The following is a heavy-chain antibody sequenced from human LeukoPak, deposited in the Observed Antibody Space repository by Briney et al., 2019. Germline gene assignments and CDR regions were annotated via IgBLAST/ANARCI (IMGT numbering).Heavy chain of an antibody. Sequence: GGSLRLSCAASGFTFSSYGMHWVRQAPGKGLEWVAVISYDGSNKYYADSVKGRFTISRDNSKNTLYLQMNSLRAEDTAVYYCARARRIVGAPGDYWGQGTLVTVSS. CDR3: ARARRIVGAPGDY. J-gene: IGHJ4*02. CDR1: GFTFSSYG. D-gene: IGHD1-26*01. CDR2: ISYDGSNK. V-gene: IGHV3-30*03.